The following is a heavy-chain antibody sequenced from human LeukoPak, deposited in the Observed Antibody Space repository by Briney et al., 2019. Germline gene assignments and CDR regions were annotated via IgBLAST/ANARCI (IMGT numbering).Heavy chain of an antibody. J-gene: IGHJ3*02. CDR3: ARLITVLSDAFDI. CDR2: VSNSGDYI. V-gene: IGHV3-21*06. CDR1: GFSFSSYR. D-gene: IGHD1-14*01. Sequence: GGSLRLSCAASGFSFSSYRMNCVRQAPGKGLEWVSSVSNSGDYIHYADSVKGRFTISRDNSKNSLYLQMNRLRAEDTAVYYCARLITVLSDAFDIWGQGTMVTVSS.